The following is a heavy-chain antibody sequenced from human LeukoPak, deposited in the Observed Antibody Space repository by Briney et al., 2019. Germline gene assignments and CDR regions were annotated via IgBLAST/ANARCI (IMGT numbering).Heavy chain of an antibody. Sequence: GASVKVSCKASGYTFTTSGISWVRQAPGQGLEWMGWISAYNANTNYAQKPQGRVTMTTDTSTSTAYMELRRLRSDDTAVYYCARTGYCDSRIVYYYMDVWGKGTTVTISS. CDR1: GYTFTTSG. CDR3: ARTGYCDSRIVYYYMDV. V-gene: IGHV1-18*01. CDR2: ISAYNANT. J-gene: IGHJ6*03. D-gene: IGHD3-9*01.